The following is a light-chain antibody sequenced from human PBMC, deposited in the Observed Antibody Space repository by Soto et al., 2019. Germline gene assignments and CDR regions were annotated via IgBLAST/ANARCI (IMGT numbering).Light chain of an antibody. CDR3: AAWHSSLSAGV. J-gene: IGLJ2*01. Sequence: QSVLTQPPSVSAAPGQKVTISCSGSSSNIGNNYVSWYQQFPGTAPKLLIYDNNKRPSGIPDRFSGSKSGTSATLGITGLQTGDEADYYCAAWHSSLSAGVFGGGTKLTVL. CDR1: SSNIGNNY. V-gene: IGLV1-51*01. CDR2: DNN.